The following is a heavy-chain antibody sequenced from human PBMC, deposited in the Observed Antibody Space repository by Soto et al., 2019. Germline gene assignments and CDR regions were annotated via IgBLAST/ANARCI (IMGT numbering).Heavy chain of an antibody. D-gene: IGHD1-26*01. V-gene: IGHV4-34*01. CDR3: ARDPQGEGRLDFDY. CDR1: GGSLIDYN. J-gene: IGHJ4*02. CDR2: INHNRDT. Sequence: QVQLQQWGAGLLKPSETLSTTCAVSGGSLIDYNWSWIRQPPGQGLERIGEINHNRDTNYNPSLPSRATLSVDTSKNQFSMNSNTVTAADTAMYYCARDPQGEGRLDFDYWGQGTLVSVSS.